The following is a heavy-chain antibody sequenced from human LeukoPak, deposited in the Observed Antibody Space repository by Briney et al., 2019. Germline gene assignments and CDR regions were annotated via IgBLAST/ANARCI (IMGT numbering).Heavy chain of an antibody. D-gene: IGHD3-22*01. J-gene: IGHJ4*02. CDR2: IYYSGST. CDR1: GGSISSGGYY. V-gene: IGHV4-31*03. Sequence: SETLSLTCTVSGGSISSGGYYWSWIRQHPGKGLEWIGYIYYSGSTYYNPSLKSRVTISVDPSKNQFSLKLSSVTAADTAVYYCARDLSVDYYDSSGYGSPFGYWGQGTLVTVSS. CDR3: ARDLSVDYYDSSGYGSPFGY.